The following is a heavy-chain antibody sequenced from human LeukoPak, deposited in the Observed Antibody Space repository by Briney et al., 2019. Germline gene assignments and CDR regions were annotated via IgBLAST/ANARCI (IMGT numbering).Heavy chain of an antibody. Sequence: PSETLSLTCTVSGGSISSSSYYWGWIRQPPGKGLEWLGSIYYSGSTYYNPSLKSRVTISVDTSKNQFSLKLSSVTAADTAVYYCARVTRVGYYYYYGMDVWGQGTTVTVSS. V-gene: IGHV4-39*01. J-gene: IGHJ6*02. CDR2: IYYSGST. CDR3: ARVTRVGYYYYYGMDV. D-gene: IGHD1-26*01. CDR1: GGSISSSSYY.